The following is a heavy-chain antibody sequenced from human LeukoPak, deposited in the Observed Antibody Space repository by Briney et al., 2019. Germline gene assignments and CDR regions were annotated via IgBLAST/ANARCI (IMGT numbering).Heavy chain of an antibody. Sequence: GGSLRLSCGASGFVFGHYWMLWVRQVPGKGLEWVARTNLDGSDTIYADSVRGRFFISRDNAKNTLYLQMNSLGAEDTAVYYCTRCLPMVRSRIMDVWGQGTTVTVSS. CDR1: GFVFGHYW. V-gene: IGHV3-74*01. J-gene: IGHJ6*02. D-gene: IGHD3-10*01. CDR2: TNLDGSDT. CDR3: TRCLPMVRSRIMDV.